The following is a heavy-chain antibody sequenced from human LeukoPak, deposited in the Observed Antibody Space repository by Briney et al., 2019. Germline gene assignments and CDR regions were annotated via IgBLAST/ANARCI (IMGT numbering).Heavy chain of an antibody. CDR2: ISFDGSDK. V-gene: IGHV3-30-3*01. D-gene: IGHD3-10*01. CDR3: ARGPYFGSGSYIAGGGMDV. CDR1: GFTFNTYA. Sequence: GGSPRLSCAASGFTFNTYAMHWVRQTPDTGLEWVAVISFDGSDKYYADSVKGRFTISGDNSRSTLFLAMNSLRVDDTAVYYCARGPYFGSGSYIAGGGMDVWGQGTTVTVSS. J-gene: IGHJ6*02.